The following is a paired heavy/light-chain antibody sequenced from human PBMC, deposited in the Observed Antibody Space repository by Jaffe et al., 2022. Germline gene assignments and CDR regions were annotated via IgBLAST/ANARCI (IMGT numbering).Light chain of an antibody. J-gene: IGLJ1*01. Sequence: QSALTQPPSASGSPGQSVTLSCTGTSSDVGAYYYVSWYQQHPGKAPKLLIYEVSKRPSGVPDRFSGSRSANTASLTVSGLQAEDEADYYCSSYAGSNNYVFGTGTKVTVL. CDR3: SSYAGSNNYV. CDR1: SSDVGAYYY. CDR2: EVS. V-gene: IGLV2-8*01.
Heavy chain of an antibody. D-gene: IGHD5-18*01. J-gene: IGHJ4*02. V-gene: IGHV2-70*19. CDR3: ARIRREYSYGLGLHYFDY. CDR2: IDWDDNK. Sequence: QVTLRESGPALVKPTQTLTLTCTFSGFSLISTGMCVSWVRQPPGKALEWLALIDWDDNKHYSTSLKTRLTVSKDNSKNQVVLTMTNMDPVDTATYYCARIRREYSYGLGLHYFDYWGQGALVTVSS. CDR1: GFSLISTGMC.